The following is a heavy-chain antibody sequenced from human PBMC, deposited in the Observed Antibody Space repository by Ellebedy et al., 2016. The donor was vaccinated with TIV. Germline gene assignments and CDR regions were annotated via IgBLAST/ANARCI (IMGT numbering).Heavy chain of an antibody. CDR2: IVGSGVDA. D-gene: IGHD2-15*01. V-gene: IGHV3-23*01. J-gene: IGHJ6*03. CDR1: GFPFSSHA. CDR3: ANPGGMVVGNSYIDV. Sequence: PGGSLRLSCVASGFPFSSHAMSWVRQAPGRGPEWVAGIVGSGVDAYYADSVEGRFIISRDNSRNSLYLQMSRLRADDTAIYYCANPGGMVVGNSYIDVWGKGTTVTVS.